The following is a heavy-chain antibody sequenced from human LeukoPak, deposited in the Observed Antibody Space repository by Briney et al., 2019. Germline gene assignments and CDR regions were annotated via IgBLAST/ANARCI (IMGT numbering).Heavy chain of an antibody. CDR1: GGTFSSYA. D-gene: IGHD3-22*01. CDR3: ARDGAKEYVDIVATIWYYYDSSGYYSLDY. Sequence: SVTVSCKASGGTFSSYAISWVRQAPGQGLEWMGGIIPIFGTANYAQKFQGRVTITADESTSTAYMELSSLRSEDTAVYYCARDGAKEYVDIVATIWYYYDSSGYYSLDYWGRGTLVTVSS. J-gene: IGHJ4*02. V-gene: IGHV1-69*01. CDR2: IIPIFGTA.